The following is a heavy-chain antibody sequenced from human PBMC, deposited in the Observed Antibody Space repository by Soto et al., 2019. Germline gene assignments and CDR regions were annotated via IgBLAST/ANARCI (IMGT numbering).Heavy chain of an antibody. CDR1: GFTFSSYV. CDR2: ISYDGSNK. V-gene: IGHV3-30-3*01. CDR3: ARDRGYPSAFAL. J-gene: IGHJ3*01. D-gene: IGHD5-12*01. Sequence: QVQLVESGGGVVQPGRSLRLSCAASGFTFSSYVMYWVRQAPGKGLEWVAGISYDGSNKYYADSVKGRFTISRDNSKNAPDRQMNSRRPEATAVYYCARDRGYPSAFALWGHGTMVTVSS.